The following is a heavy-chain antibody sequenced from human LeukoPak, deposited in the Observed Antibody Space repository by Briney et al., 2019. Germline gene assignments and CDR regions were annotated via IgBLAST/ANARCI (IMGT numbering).Heavy chain of an antibody. CDR3: ARGRLEETTVTTADDY. CDR1: GGSIISSDYH. V-gene: IGHV4-39*01. CDR2: ISYSGNT. J-gene: IGHJ4*02. Sequence: PSETLSLTCTVSGGSIISSDYHWGWVRQPPGKGLEWIGTISYSGNTDYNPSLRSRVTISVDTSKNQFSLKLSSVTAADTAVYYCARGRLEETTVTTADDYWGQGTLVTVSS. D-gene: IGHD4-17*01.